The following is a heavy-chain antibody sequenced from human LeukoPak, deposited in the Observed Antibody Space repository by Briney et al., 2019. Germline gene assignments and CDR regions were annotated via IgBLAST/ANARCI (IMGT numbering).Heavy chain of an antibody. D-gene: IGHD3-16*01. CDR1: GFTFSSYA. Sequence: PGGSLRLSCAASGFTFSSYAMHWVRQAPGKGLEWVALISYDGSNKYYADSVKGRFTISRDNSKNTLYLQMNSLRAEDTAVYYCAKFGRGTSPVHWGQGTLVTVSS. CDR3: AKFGRGTSPVH. J-gene: IGHJ4*02. CDR2: ISYDGSNK. V-gene: IGHV3-30*04.